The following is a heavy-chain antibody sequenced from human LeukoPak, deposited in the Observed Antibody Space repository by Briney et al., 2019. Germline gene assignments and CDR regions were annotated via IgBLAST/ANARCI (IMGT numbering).Heavy chain of an antibody. CDR3: WISQTWHHLFEA. Sequence: GRSLTPSCAASGLSVSGNYMSSVRQTPGKGLEWLSFISISTNTFYADSMSGRFTISRHTSKNTLLLHMNSLRDEDSAVYYCWISQTWHHLFEAWGQGTLVTVSS. J-gene: IGHJ5*02. CDR1: GLSVSGNY. V-gene: IGHV3-53*01. CDR2: ISISTNT. D-gene: IGHD5-24*01.